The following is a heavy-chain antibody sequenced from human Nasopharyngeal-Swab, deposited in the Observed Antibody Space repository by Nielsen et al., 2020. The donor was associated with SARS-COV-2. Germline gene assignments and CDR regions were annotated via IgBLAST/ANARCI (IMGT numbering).Heavy chain of an antibody. CDR2: TSGSDGSA. CDR1: GFTFSSYA. Sequence: GGSLRLSCAASGFTFSSYAMSWVRQAPGKGLEWVSTTSGSDGSAYYADSVKGRFTISRDNSRHTLCLQMNSLRAEDTAVYYCARIRTGAYFDYWGQGTLVTVSS. CDR3: ARIRTGAYFDY. D-gene: IGHD1-14*01. J-gene: IGHJ4*02. V-gene: IGHV3-23*01.